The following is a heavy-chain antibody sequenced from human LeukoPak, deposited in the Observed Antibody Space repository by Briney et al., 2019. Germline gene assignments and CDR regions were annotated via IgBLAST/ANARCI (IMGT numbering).Heavy chain of an antibody. CDR1: GYSFTNYW. Sequence: GESLKISCKGSGYSFTNYWIGWVRQMPGKGLKWMGIIYPGDSDARYSPSFQGQVTISADKSISTAYLQWSSLKASDTAMYYCARPAGTVTTYLVHWGQGTLVTVSS. CDR2: IYPGDSDA. D-gene: IGHD4-17*01. CDR3: ARPAGTVTTYLVH. J-gene: IGHJ4*02. V-gene: IGHV5-51*01.